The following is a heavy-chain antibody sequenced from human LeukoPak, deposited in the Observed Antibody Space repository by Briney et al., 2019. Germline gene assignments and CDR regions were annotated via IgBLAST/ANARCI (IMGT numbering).Heavy chain of an antibody. CDR3: ARVGSSWLGWFDP. CDR2: IIPIFGTA. J-gene: IGHJ5*02. D-gene: IGHD6-13*01. CDR1: GGTFSSYA. Sequence: SVTVSCTASGGTFSSYAISWVRQAPGQGLEWMGGIIPIFGTANYAQKFQGRVTITADESTSTAYMELRSLRSDDTAVYYCARVGSSWLGWFDPWGQGTLVTVSS. V-gene: IGHV1-69*13.